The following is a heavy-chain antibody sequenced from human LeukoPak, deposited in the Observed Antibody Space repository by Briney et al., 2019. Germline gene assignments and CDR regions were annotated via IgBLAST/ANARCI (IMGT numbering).Heavy chain of an antibody. CDR1: GGSISSYY. V-gene: IGHV4-59*08. J-gene: IGHJ4*02. CDR3: ASLGELSLSVDY. CDR2: IYYSGST. Sequence: SETLSLTCTVSGGSISSYYWSWIRQPPGKGLEWIGYIYYSGSTNYNPSLKSRVTISVDTSKNQFSLKLSSVTAADTAVYYCASLGELSLSVDYWGQGTLVTVSS. D-gene: IGHD3-16*02.